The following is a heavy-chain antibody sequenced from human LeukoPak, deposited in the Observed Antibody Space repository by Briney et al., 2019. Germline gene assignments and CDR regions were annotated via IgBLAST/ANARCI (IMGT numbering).Heavy chain of an antibody. CDR2: ISSSSSYI. CDR3: GRILVSGDPAGFDY. Sequence: PGGSLRLSCAASGFTFSSYSMNWVRQAPGKGLEWVSSISSSSSYIYYADSVKGRFTISRDNAKNSLYLQMNSLRAEDTAVYYCGRILVSGDPAGFDYWGQGTLVTVSS. CDR1: GFTFSSYS. J-gene: IGHJ4*02. V-gene: IGHV3-21*01. D-gene: IGHD4-17*01.